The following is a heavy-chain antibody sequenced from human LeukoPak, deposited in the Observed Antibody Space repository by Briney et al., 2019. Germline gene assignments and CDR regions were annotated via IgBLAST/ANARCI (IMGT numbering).Heavy chain of an antibody. CDR2: TIPIFGTA. Sequence: ASVKVSCKASGGTFSSYAISWVRQAPGQGLEWMGGTIPIFGTANYAQKFQGRVTITTDESTSTAYMELSSLRSEDTAVYYCARVGSIAVAATYWYFDLWGRGTLVTVSS. V-gene: IGHV1-69*05. CDR1: GGTFSSYA. D-gene: IGHD6-19*01. CDR3: ARVGSIAVAATYWYFDL. J-gene: IGHJ2*01.